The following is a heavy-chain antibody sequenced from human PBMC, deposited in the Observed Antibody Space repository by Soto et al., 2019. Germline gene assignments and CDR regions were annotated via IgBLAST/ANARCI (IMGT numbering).Heavy chain of an antibody. CDR1: GGTFSSYA. CDR3: ARARNYDILTGQFDY. V-gene: IGHV1-69*13. CDR2: IIPIFGTA. D-gene: IGHD3-9*01. J-gene: IGHJ4*02. Sequence: GASVKVSCKASGGTFSSYAISWVRQAPGQGLEWMGGIIPIFGTANYAQKFQGRVTITADESTSTAYMELSSLRSEDTAVYYCARARNYDILTGQFDYWGQGTLVTVSS.